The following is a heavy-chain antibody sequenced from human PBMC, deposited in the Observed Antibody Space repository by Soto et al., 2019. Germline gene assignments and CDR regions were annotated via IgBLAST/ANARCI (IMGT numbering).Heavy chain of an antibody. D-gene: IGHD6-13*01. CDR2: ITSKPDGGTT. CDR3: NTDPIAAAGKIDY. V-gene: IGHV3-15*01. CDR1: GFTFGNAW. Sequence: GGSLTVSCAASGFTFGNAWMSWVRQAPGKGLEWVGRITSKPDGGTTDYGAPVKGRFTMSRDDSKNTLDLQMNSLKTDDTDVYYCNTDPIAAAGKIDYWGQGTLVPV. J-gene: IGHJ4*01.